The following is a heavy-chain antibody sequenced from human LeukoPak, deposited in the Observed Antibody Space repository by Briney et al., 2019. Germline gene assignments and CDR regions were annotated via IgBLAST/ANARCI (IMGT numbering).Heavy chain of an antibody. CDR3: ARGHRSTYYYDSSGYSAHYYYYGIDV. CDR2: ISYDGSNK. CDR1: GFTFSSYA. Sequence: GRSLRLSCAASGFTFSSYAMHWVRQAPGKGLEWVAVISYDGSNKYYADSVKGRFTISRDNSKNTLYLQMNSLRAEDTAVYYCARGHRSTYYYDSSGYSAHYYYYGIDVWGQGTTVTVSS. D-gene: IGHD3-22*01. V-gene: IGHV3-30-3*01. J-gene: IGHJ6*02.